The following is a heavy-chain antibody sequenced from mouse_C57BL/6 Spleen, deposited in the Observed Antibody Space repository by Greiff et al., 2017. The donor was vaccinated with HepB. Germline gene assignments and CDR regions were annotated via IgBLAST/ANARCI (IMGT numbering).Heavy chain of an antibody. CDR3: AYDGYPWFAY. Sequence: EIQLQQSGPELVKPGASVKMSCKASGYTFTDYNMHWVKQSHGKSLEWIGYINPNNGGTSYNQKFKGKATLTVNKSSSTAYMELRSLTSEDSAVYYWAYDGYPWFAYWGQGTLVTVSA. CDR2: INPNNGGT. D-gene: IGHD2-3*01. J-gene: IGHJ3*01. V-gene: IGHV1-22*01. CDR1: GYTFTDYN.